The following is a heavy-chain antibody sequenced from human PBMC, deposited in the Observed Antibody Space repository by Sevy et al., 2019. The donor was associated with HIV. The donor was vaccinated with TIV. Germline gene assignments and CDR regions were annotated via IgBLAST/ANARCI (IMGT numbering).Heavy chain of an antibody. V-gene: IGHV3-30-3*01. J-gene: IGHJ4*02. CDR3: ARVAVEYCTDDCYHRFDY. CDR1: GFTFTLYA. D-gene: IGHD2-21*02. CDR2: ISYSGTNK. Sequence: GGSLRLSCAASGFTFTLYAIHWVRQAPGKGLEWVALISYSGTNKYYADSVKGRFTISRDDSKNTAYLQMNNLRTEDTAVNYCARVAVEYCTDDCYHRFDYWGQGTQVTVSS.